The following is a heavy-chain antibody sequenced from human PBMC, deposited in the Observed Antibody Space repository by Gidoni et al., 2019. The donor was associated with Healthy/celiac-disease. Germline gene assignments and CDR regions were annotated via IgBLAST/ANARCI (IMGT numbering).Heavy chain of an antibody. CDR3: ARGREYDFWSGPAFDP. Sequence: QVQLQESGPGLVKPSQTLSLTCTFSGGSISSGGYYWSWIRQHPGKGLEWIRYLYYSGSTYYNPSRKSRVTIAVDTSKNQFSLKLSSVTAADTAVYYCARGREYDFWSGPAFDPWGQGTLVTVSS. CDR1: GGSISSGGYY. J-gene: IGHJ5*02. CDR2: LYYSGST. V-gene: IGHV4-31*03. D-gene: IGHD3-3*01.